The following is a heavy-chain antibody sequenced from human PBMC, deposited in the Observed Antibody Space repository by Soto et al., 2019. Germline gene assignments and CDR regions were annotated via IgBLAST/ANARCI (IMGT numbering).Heavy chain of an antibody. V-gene: IGHV3-74*01. CDR2: INSDGSST. CDR3: ARDRELELPLSYYYGMDV. Sequence: GGSLRLSCAASGFTFSSYWMHWVRQAPGKGLVWVSRINSDGSSTSYADSVKGRFTISRDNAKNTLYLQMNSLRAEDTAVYYCARDRELELPLSYYYGMDVWGQGTTVTVSS. J-gene: IGHJ6*02. D-gene: IGHD1-7*01. CDR1: GFTFSSYW.